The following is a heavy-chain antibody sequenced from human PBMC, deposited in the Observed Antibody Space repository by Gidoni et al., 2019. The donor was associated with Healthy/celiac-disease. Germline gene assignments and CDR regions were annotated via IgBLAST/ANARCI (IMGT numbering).Heavy chain of an antibody. CDR3: ARLQTLITIFGVVTQLKPPYFDY. D-gene: IGHD3-3*01. CDR1: GGSISSSSYY. CDR2: IYYSGST. Sequence: QLQLQESGPGLVKPSETLSLTCTVSGGSISSSSYYWGWIRQPPGKGLEWIGSIYYSGSTYYNPSLKSRVTISVDTSKNQFSLKLSSVTVADTAVYYCARLQTLITIFGVVTQLKPPYFDYWGQGTLVTVSS. V-gene: IGHV4-39*01. J-gene: IGHJ4*02.